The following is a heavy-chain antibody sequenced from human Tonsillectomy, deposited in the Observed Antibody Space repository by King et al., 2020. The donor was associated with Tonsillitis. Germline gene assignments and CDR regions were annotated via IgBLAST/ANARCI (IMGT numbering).Heavy chain of an antibody. Sequence: QMQLQESGPGLVKSSETLSLTCTVSGGSISSSGHYWGWIRQPPGKGLEWIGSFYYSGRTSYNPSLRSRVTISEDKSKNQFSLKLRSVSAADTAGYYCARQNFWSAYSTYLYYFDYWGQGALVTVSS. V-gene: IGHV4-39*01. D-gene: IGHD3-3*01. J-gene: IGHJ4*02. CDR2: FYYSGRT. CDR1: GGSISSSGHY. CDR3: ARQNFWSAYSTYLYYFDY.